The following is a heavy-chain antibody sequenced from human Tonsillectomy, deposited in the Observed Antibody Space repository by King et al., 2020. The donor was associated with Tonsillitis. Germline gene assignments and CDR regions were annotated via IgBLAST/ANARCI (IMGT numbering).Heavy chain of an antibody. V-gene: IGHV1-69*04. CDR3: AREGSGIGAVLDS. CDR1: GGTFNNYF. D-gene: IGHD6-13*01. Sequence: QLVQSGAEVKKPGSSVKVYCKASGGTFNNYFINWVRQDHGQGLECMGRIIPILGIAIYAQKFQGRVTITADKSTSTAYMELSSLRSEDTGIYYCAREGSGIGAVLDSWGQGTLLTVSS. CDR2: IIPILGIA. J-gene: IGHJ4*02.